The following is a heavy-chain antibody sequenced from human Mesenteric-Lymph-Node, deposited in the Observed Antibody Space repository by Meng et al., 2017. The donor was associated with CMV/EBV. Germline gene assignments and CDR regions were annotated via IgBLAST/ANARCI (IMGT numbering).Heavy chain of an antibody. Sequence: GGSLRPSCATPGFTFGSYAMHWVRQAPGKGLEWVAVISYDGTIKYYADSVKGRFTISRDSSKNTLYLQMNSLRAEDTAVYYCARGGSGELLRWFDPWGQGTLVTVSS. CDR1: GFTFGSYA. CDR3: ARGGSGELLRWFDP. J-gene: IGHJ5*02. D-gene: IGHD1-26*01. CDR2: ISYDGTIK. V-gene: IGHV3-30*04.